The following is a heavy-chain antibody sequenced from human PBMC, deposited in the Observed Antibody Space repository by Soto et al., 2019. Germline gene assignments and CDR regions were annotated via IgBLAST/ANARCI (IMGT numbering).Heavy chain of an antibody. Sequence: EVHLVESGGALVQPGGSLRLSCAASGFTVSSKYMSWVRQAPGKGLEWVSVIYSGGSTNYANSVKDRFTISRDNSKNTLYLQRNSLRADDTAVYYCARAWDISQPFDSWGQGTLVTVSS. J-gene: IGHJ4*02. V-gene: IGHV3-66*01. CDR1: GFTVSSKY. CDR2: IYSGGST. D-gene: IGHD1-1*01. CDR3: ARAWDISQPFDS.